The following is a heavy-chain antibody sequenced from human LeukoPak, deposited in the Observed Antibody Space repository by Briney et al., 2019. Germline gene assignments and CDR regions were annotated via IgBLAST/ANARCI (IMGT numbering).Heavy chain of an antibody. CDR2: ISSSSSTI. Sequence: GGSLRLSCAASGFTFSSYSMNWVRQAPGKGLEWVSYISSSSSTIYYADSVKGRFTISRDNAKNSLYLQMNSLRAEDTAVYYCARPGIAAAGREDDAFDIWGQGTMVTVSS. D-gene: IGHD6-13*01. J-gene: IGHJ3*02. CDR1: GFTFSSYS. V-gene: IGHV3-48*04. CDR3: ARPGIAAAGREDDAFDI.